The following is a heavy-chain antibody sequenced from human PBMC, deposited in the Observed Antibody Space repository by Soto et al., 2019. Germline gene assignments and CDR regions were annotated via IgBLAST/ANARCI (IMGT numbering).Heavy chain of an antibody. V-gene: IGHV1-8*01. J-gene: IGHJ6*03. D-gene: IGHD5-12*01. CDR2: MNTNSGNK. Sequence: EASVKVSCKASGYTFTSYDMNCVRQATGQGXEXMGWMNTNSGNKGYAKKFKGRITMNRNKSISTAYMELSSLRSEETAVYYCARVSGVIVAKIYYYYYYMDVWGKGTTVTVSS. CDR3: ARVSGVIVAKIYYYYYYMDV. CDR1: GYTFTSYD.